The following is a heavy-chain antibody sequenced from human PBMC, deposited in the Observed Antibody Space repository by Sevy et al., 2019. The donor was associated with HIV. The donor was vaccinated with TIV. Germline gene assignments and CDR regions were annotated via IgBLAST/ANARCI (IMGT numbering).Heavy chain of an antibody. Sequence: SGPTLVNPTQTLTLTCTFSGFSLSTSGMCVSWIRQPPGKALEWLALIDWDDDKYYSTTLKTRLTISKDTSKNQVVLTMTNMDPVDTATYSCSRLQYYYDNSGYWAFDYWGQGTLVTVSS. V-gene: IGHV2-70*13. J-gene: IGHJ4*02. CDR1: GFSLSTSGMC. D-gene: IGHD3-22*01. CDR2: IDWDDDK. CDR3: SRLQYYYDNSGYWAFDY.